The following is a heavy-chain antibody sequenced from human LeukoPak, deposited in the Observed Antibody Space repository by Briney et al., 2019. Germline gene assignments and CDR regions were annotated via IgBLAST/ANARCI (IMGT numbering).Heavy chain of an antibody. Sequence: GASVKVSCKASGYTFTSYGISWVRQAPGQGLEWMGWISAYNGNTNYAQKLQGRVTMTRNTSISTAYMELSSLRSGDTAVYYCARRLKRRSGYYPKGAFDIWGQGTMVTVSS. D-gene: IGHD3-3*01. CDR2: ISAYNGNT. V-gene: IGHV1-18*01. CDR1: GYTFTSYG. CDR3: ARRLKRRSGYYPKGAFDI. J-gene: IGHJ3*02.